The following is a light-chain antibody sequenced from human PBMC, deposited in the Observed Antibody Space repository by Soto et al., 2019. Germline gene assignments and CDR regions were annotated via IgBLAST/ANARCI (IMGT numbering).Light chain of an antibody. V-gene: IGKV3-15*01. J-gene: IGKJ2*01. CDR3: QQYSDWYT. Sequence: EIVMTQSPATLSVSPGERATLSCRASQSVRSNLAWYQQKPGQAPRLLIYAASTRATGIPARFSGSGSGTDCTLTITSLQPEDFAVYYCQQYSDWYTFGQGSKLDIK. CDR1: QSVRSN. CDR2: AAS.